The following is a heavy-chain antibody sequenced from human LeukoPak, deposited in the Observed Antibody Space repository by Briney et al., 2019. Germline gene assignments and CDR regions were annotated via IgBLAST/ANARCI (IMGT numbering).Heavy chain of an antibody. J-gene: IGHJ3*02. CDR2: INHSGST. Sequence: SETLSLTCAVYGGSFSGYYWSWIRQPPGKGLEWIGEINHSGSTYYNPSLKSRVTISVDTSKNQFSLKLSSVTAADTAVYYCARAGRWEGRPHAFDIWGQGTMVAVSS. D-gene: IGHD1-26*01. CDR3: ARAGRWEGRPHAFDI. CDR1: GGSFSGYY. V-gene: IGHV4-34*01.